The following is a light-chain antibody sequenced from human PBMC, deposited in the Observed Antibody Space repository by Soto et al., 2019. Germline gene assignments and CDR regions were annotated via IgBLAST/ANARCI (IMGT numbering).Light chain of an antibody. J-gene: IGLJ2*01. CDR1: SSNIGSNT. CDR2: CNN. CDR3: AAWDDSLNGVV. Sequence: QSVLTQPPSASGTPGQRVTISCSGSSSNIGSNTVIWYQQLPGTAPKLVIYCNNQWPSGVPDRFSGSKSGTSASLAISGLQSEDEADYYCAAWDDSLNGVVFGGGTKLTVL. V-gene: IGLV1-44*01.